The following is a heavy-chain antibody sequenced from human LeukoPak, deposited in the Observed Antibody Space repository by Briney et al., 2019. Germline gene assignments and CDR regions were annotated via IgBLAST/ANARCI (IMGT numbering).Heavy chain of an antibody. J-gene: IGHJ4*02. V-gene: IGHV3-13*04. Sequence: GGSLRLSCAASGFTFSNHDMHWVRQAPGKGLEWVSAIDTVGGTYYPGSVKGRFTISREDVKNSLYLQMNSLRAGDTAIYYCAREASGSGYSGIDFWGQGTLVTVSS. CDR3: AREASGSGYSGIDF. CDR1: GFTFSNHD. CDR2: IDTVGGT. D-gene: IGHD3-22*01.